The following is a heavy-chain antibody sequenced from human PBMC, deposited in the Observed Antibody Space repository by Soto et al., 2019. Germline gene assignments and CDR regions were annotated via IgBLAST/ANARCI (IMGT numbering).Heavy chain of an antibody. Sequence: QLHLVQSGAVVKKPGASVTVSCSASGYPVTAYYMHWVRQAPGRGLEWMGGINPATGAAKYTQTFRGRVTLAGAQSTSTVFRELSGLTSEAPAVFSWAGGGGVGVAGSAAFDMWGQGTLVTVSS. D-gene: IGHD3-3*01. CDR1: GYPVTAYY. V-gene: IGHV1-2*02. CDR2: INPATGAA. CDR3: AGGGGVGVAGSAAFDM. J-gene: IGHJ3*02.